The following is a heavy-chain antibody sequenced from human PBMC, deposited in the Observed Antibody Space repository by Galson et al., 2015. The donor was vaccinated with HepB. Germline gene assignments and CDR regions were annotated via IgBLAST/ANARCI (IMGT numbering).Heavy chain of an antibody. CDR1: GYTFTGYY. J-gene: IGHJ5*02. D-gene: IGHD2-21*01. CDR3: ARVGGILWWSNWFDP. Sequence: SVTVSCKASGYTFTGYYMHWVRQAPGQGLEWMGWINPNSGGTNYAQKFQGRVTMTRDTSISTAYMELSRLRSDDTAVYYCARVGGILWWSNWFDPWGQGTLVTVSS. V-gene: IGHV1-2*02. CDR2: INPNSGGT.